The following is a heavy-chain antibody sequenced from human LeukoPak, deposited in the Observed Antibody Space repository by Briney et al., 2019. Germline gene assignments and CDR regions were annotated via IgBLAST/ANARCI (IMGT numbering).Heavy chain of an antibody. D-gene: IGHD2-21*02. Sequence: ASVKVSCKASGHTFTGYYMHWVRQAPGQGLEWMGWINPNSGGTNYAQKFQGRVTMTRDTSISTAYMELSRLRSDDTAVYYCARAHRHIVVVTATFFDYWGQGTLVTVSS. CDR3: ARAHRHIVVVTATFFDY. CDR2: INPNSGGT. V-gene: IGHV1-2*02. J-gene: IGHJ4*02. CDR1: GHTFTGYY.